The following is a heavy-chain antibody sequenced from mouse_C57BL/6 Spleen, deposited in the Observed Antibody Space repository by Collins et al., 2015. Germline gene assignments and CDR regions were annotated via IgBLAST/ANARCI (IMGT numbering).Heavy chain of an antibody. CDR2: ISSGGDYI. V-gene: IGHV5-9-1*02. CDR3: TRGKAYGYDDAMDY. J-gene: IGHJ4*01. D-gene: IGHD2-2*01. Sequence: DVKLVESGEGLVKPGGSLKLSCAASGFTFSSYAMSWVRQTPEKRLEWVAYISSGGDYIYYADTVKGRFTTSRDNARNTLYLQMSSLKSEDTAMYYCTRGKAYGYDDAMDYWGQGTSVTVSS. CDR1: GFTFSSYA.